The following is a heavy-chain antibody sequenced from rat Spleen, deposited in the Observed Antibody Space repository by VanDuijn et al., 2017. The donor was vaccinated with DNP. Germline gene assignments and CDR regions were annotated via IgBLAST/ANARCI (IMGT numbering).Heavy chain of an antibody. V-gene: IGHV2-6*01. CDR3: VRADYNDDSHYYGYFDH. CDR2: VSSSGTT. Sequence: QVQLKESGPGLVQPSQTLSLPCTVSGFPLTDYSVAWLRQSPDKGLGWIAAVSSSGTTYYNSPLESRLSISRDTSKSQVFLKMNSLQTEDTAMYFCVRADYNDDSHYYGYFDHWGQGVMVTVSS. D-gene: IGHD1-12*02. CDR1: GFPLTDYS. J-gene: IGHJ2*01.